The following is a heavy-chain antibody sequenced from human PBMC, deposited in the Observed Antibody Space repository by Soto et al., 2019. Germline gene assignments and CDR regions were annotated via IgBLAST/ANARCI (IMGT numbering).Heavy chain of an antibody. CDR2: IYSGGSI. CDR1: GFAVSSNY. V-gene: IGHV3-53*01. Sequence: GGSLRLSCAASGFAVSSNYMSWVRQAPGKGLEWVSVIYSGGSIYYADSVKGRFTISRDNSKNTLHLQMNSLRAEDTAVYYCARVGIGVYHFDYWGQGTLVTVSS. D-gene: IGHD3-16*01. CDR3: ARVGIGVYHFDY. J-gene: IGHJ4*02.